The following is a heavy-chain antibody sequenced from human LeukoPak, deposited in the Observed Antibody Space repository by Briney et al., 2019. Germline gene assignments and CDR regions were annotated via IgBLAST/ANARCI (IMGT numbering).Heavy chain of an antibody. CDR1: GYTFTGYY. V-gene: IGHV1-46*01. Sequence: ASVKVSCKPSGYTFTGYYMHWVRQAPGQGLEWMGIINPSGGSTSYAQKFQGRVTITADESTSTAYMELSSLRSEDTAVYYCARGVFGDSSGYYYHYWGQGTLVTVSS. D-gene: IGHD3-22*01. CDR3: ARGVFGDSSGYYYHY. J-gene: IGHJ4*02. CDR2: INPSGGST.